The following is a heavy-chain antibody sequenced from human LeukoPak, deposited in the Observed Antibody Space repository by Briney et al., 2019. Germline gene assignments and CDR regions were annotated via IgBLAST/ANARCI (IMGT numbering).Heavy chain of an antibody. J-gene: IGHJ4*02. CDR2: ISAYNGNT. Sequence: ASVKVSCKASGYTFTSYGISWVRQAPGQGLEWMGWISAYNGNTNYAQKLKGRVTMTTDTSTSTAYMELRSLRSDDTAVYYCATKDFSGPLNYWGQGTLVTVSS. CDR3: ATKDFSGPLNY. CDR1: GYTFTSYG. V-gene: IGHV1-18*01. D-gene: IGHD2-15*01.